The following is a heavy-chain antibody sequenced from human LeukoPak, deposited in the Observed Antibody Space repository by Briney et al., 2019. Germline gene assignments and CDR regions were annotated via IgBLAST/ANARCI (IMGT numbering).Heavy chain of an antibody. D-gene: IGHD3-22*01. J-gene: IGHJ4*02. CDR3: ARASGGYYDSSGSFDY. CDR2: ISGSGGST. CDR1: GFTFSSYA. V-gene: IGHV3-23*01. Sequence: GGSLRLSCAASGFTFSSYAMTWVRQAPGKRLEWVSAISGSGGSTYYADSVRGRFTISRDNSKNTLYLQMNSLRAEDTAVYYCARASGGYYDSSGSFDYWGQGTLVTVSS.